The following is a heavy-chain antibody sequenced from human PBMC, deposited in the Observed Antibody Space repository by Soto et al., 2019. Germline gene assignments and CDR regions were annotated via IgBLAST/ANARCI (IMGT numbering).Heavy chain of an antibody. D-gene: IGHD2-2*01. Sequence: GGSLRLSCAASGFTFSSYAMSWVRQAPGKGLEWVSAISGRGGSTYYADSGKGRFTASRENSKNTLYLQMNSLRAEDTAVYYCAKEGVVVVPADYGMDVWGQGTTVTVSS. CDR1: GFTFSSYA. CDR3: AKEGVVVVPADYGMDV. CDR2: ISGRGGST. V-gene: IGHV3-23*01. J-gene: IGHJ6*02.